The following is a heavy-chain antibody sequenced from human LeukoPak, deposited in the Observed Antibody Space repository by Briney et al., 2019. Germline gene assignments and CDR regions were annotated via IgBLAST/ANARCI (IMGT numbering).Heavy chain of an antibody. D-gene: IGHD3-22*01. Sequence: SVKASCKASGGTFSSYAISWVRQAPGQVLEWMGRIIPILGIANYAEKLQGRVTITADKSTSTAYMELSSLRSEDTAVYYCASPLGGYDSSGPDAFDIWGQGTMVTVSS. V-gene: IGHV1-69*04. J-gene: IGHJ3*02. CDR2: IIPILGIA. CDR1: GGTFSSYA. CDR3: ASPLGGYDSSGPDAFDI.